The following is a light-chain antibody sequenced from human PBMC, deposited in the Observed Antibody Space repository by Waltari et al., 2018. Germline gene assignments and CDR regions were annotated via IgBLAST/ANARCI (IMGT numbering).Light chain of an antibody. V-gene: IGLV1-40*01. CDR1: STDIGAGSY. CDR2: NNN. CDR3: QSSDSSLRGSM. J-gene: IGLJ3*02. Sequence: QSVLTHPPSVSGAPRQSVSISRTVSSTDIGAGSYVPWYQQVPGSAPKLLIFNNNNRPSGVPDRFSGSKSGTSASLAITGLQAEDEADYYCQSSDSSLRGSMFGGGTRLTVL.